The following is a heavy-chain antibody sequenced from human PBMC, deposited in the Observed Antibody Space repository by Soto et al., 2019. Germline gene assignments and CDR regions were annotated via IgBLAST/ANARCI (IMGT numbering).Heavy chain of an antibody. D-gene: IGHD2-2*01. Sequence: GGSLRLSCAASGFTFSSYGMHWVRQAPGKGLEWVAVISYDGSNKYYADSVKGRFTISRDNSKNTLYLQMNSLRAEDTAAYYCAKDAGYCSSTSCYYYYYMDVWGKGTTVTVSS. V-gene: IGHV3-30*18. CDR3: AKDAGYCSSTSCYYYYYMDV. CDR2: ISYDGSNK. J-gene: IGHJ6*03. CDR1: GFTFSSYG.